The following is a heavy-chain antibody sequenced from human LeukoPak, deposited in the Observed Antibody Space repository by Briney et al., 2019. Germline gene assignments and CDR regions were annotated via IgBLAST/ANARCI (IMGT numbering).Heavy chain of an antibody. V-gene: IGHV3-30*18. Sequence: GGSLRLSCVASGFTFSNYGMHWVRQAPGKGLEWVAVISYDGSNKYFADSVRGRFTISRDNSKNTLYLQMNSLGAEDTAVYYCAKDRLDAIDYWGQGTLVTVSS. D-gene: IGHD6-19*01. CDR3: AKDRLDAIDY. J-gene: IGHJ4*02. CDR2: ISYDGSNK. CDR1: GFTFSNYG.